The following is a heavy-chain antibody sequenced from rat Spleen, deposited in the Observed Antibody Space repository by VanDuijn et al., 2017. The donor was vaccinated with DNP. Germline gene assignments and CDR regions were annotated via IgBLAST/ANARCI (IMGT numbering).Heavy chain of an antibody. V-gene: IGHV2-34*01. CDR3: AREGRGDWFAY. Sequence: QVQLKESGPGLVQPSEILSLTCTVSWVSLTSYSVSWVRQSSGKGLEWLGRMWYDGDPAYNPALKTHPIITRDTPKNQVFLKMNSLQADDTGTYYCAREGRGDWFAYWGQGTLVTVSS. CDR1: WVSLTSYS. J-gene: IGHJ3*01. D-gene: IGHD1-11*01. CDR2: MWYDGDP.